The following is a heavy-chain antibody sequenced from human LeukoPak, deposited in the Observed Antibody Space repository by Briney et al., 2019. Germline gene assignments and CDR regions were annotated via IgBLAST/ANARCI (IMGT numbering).Heavy chain of an antibody. CDR2: IYPGDSDT. Sequence: GESLKISCKGSGYSFTSYWIGWVRQMPGKGLEWMGIIYPGDSDTRYSPSFQGQVTISADKSMSTAYLQWSSLKASDTAMYYCARVGVVKYYYYYYYMDVWGKGTTVTVSS. J-gene: IGHJ6*03. CDR1: GYSFTSYW. D-gene: IGHD3-3*01. V-gene: IGHV5-51*01. CDR3: ARVGVVKYYYYYYYMDV.